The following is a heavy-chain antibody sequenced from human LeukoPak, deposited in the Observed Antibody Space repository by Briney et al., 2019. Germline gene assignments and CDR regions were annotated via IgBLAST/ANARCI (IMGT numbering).Heavy chain of an antibody. J-gene: IGHJ4*02. CDR1: GFTFSSYS. V-gene: IGHV3-21*01. CDR2: ISSSSSYI. D-gene: IGHD1-26*01. CDR3: ARDRSIVGIDY. Sequence: GGSLRLSCAASGFTFSSYSMNWVRQAPGKGLELVSSISSSSSYIYYADSVKGRFTISRDNAKNSLYLQMNSLRAEDTAVYYCARDRSIVGIDYWGQGTLVTVSS.